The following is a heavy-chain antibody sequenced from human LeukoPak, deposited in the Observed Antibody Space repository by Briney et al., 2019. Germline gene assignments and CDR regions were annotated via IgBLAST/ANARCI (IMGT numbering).Heavy chain of an antibody. J-gene: IGHJ5*02. Sequence: PGTSLRLSCAAFGFTLTSSGMHWVRQAPGKGLEWVAVISYDGSNKYHADSVKGRFTISRDNSKNTLYLQMNSLRAEDTAVYYCARDHSMDYGNWFDPWGQGTLVTVSS. CDR2: ISYDGSNK. V-gene: IGHV3-30*03. CDR1: GFTLTSSG. D-gene: IGHD4-17*01. CDR3: ARDHSMDYGNWFDP.